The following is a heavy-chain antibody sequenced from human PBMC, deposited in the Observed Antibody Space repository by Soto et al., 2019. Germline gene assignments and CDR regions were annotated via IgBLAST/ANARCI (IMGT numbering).Heavy chain of an antibody. CDR2: IETDGSAT. V-gene: IGHV3-74*01. D-gene: IGHD4-17*01. J-gene: IGHJ4*02. Sequence: EEQLVESGGGLVQPGESLRLSCAASGFTFSGHWIHWVRQAPGKGLEWVSSIETDGSATSYADAVKGRFTISTDNAKNTVYLQMNSLRAEDTAVYYCATVFDFWGQGTLVTVSS. CDR3: ATVFDF. CDR1: GFTFSGHW.